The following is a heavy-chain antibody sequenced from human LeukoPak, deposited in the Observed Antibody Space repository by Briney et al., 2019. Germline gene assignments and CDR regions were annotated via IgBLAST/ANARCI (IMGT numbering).Heavy chain of an antibody. CDR1: GFTVSSNY. J-gene: IGHJ6*03. D-gene: IGHD3-3*01. CDR2: IYSGGST. V-gene: IGHV3-53*01. CDR3: ARGGGYDFWSEYYYYYYMDV. Sequence: PGGPLRLSCAASGFTVSSNYMSWVRQAPGKGLEWVSVIYSGGSTYYADSVKGRFTISRDNSKNTLYLQMNSLRAEDTAVYYCARGGGYDFWSEYYYYYYMDVWGKGTTVTVSS.